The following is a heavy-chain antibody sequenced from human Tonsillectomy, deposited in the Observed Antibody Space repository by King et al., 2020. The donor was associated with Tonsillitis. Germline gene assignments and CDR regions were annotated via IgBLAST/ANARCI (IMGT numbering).Heavy chain of an antibody. CDR1: GGFISSSSYF. CDR3: HFGGRPPY. V-gene: IGHV4-39*01. Sequence: QLQESGPGLVKPSETLSLTCTVSGGFISSSSYFWGWVRQPPGRGLEWIGNIYFSGGTYYNPSLKTRATVSVDTSKNQFSLSLTSVTAADTAVYYCHFGGRPPYWGQRTLVTVSS. CDR2: IYFSGGT. J-gene: IGHJ4*02. D-gene: IGHD4-23*01.